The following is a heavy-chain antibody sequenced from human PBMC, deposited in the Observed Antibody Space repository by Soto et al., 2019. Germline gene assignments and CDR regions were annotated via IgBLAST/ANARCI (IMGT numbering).Heavy chain of an antibody. V-gene: IGHV4-59*01. D-gene: IGHD2-2*02. CDR2: IYFTGST. CDR3: ARGSCSSASCYTGDY. CDR1: GDTIGSYY. J-gene: IGHJ4*02. Sequence: QVQLQESGPGLVKPSETLSLTCTVSGDTIGSYYWSWIRQPPGKGLEWIGYIYFTGSTNYNPSLTSRVTISVDTSRNQFSLKLSSVTAADTAVYYCARGSCSSASCYTGDYWGQGTLVTVSS.